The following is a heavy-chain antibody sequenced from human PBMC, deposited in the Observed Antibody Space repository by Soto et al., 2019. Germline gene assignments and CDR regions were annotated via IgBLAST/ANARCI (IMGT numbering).Heavy chain of an antibody. J-gene: IGHJ4*02. CDR2: FDPEDGET. Sequence: ASVKVSCKVSGYTLTELSMHWVRQAPGKGLEWMGGFDPEDGETIYAQKFQGRVTMTEDTSTDTAYMELSSLRSEDTAVYYCATVTYYYDSSGKYYFDYWGQGTLVTVSS. D-gene: IGHD3-22*01. V-gene: IGHV1-24*01. CDR3: ATVTYYYDSSGKYYFDY. CDR1: GYTLTELS.